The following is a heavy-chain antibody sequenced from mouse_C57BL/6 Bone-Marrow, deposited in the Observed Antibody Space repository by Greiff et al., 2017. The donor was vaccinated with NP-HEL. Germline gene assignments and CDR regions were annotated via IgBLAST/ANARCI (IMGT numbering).Heavy chain of an antibody. CDR2: IWSGGST. CDR1: GFSLTSYG. V-gene: IGHV2-2*01. CDR3: ASYYYGFAY. J-gene: IGHJ3*01. D-gene: IGHD1-1*01. Sequence: QVQLKESGPGLVQPSQSLSITCTVSGFSLTSYGVHWVRQSPGKGLEWLGVIWSGGSTDYNAAFISRLSISKDNSKSQVFFKMNSLQADDTAIYYCASYYYGFAYWGQGTLVTVSA.